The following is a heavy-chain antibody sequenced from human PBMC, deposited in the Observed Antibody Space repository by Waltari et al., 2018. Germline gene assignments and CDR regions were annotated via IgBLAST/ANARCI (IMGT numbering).Heavy chain of an antibody. Sequence: EVQLVESGGGLVQPGGSLRLSCAASGFTFSTYSMHWVRQAPGKGLEWVSYISRSSSTIYYADSVKGRFTISRDNAKNSLYLQMNSLRAEDTAVYYCARASGWYDDAFDIWGQGTMVTVSS. J-gene: IGHJ3*02. CDR3: ARASGWYDDAFDI. D-gene: IGHD6-19*01. CDR2: ISRSSSTI. V-gene: IGHV3-48*04. CDR1: GFTFSTYS.